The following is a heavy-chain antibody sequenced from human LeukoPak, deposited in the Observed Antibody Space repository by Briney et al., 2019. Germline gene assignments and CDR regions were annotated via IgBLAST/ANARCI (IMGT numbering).Heavy chain of an antibody. CDR2: IKQDGSEK. D-gene: IGHD5-18*01. Sequence: GGSLRLSCAASGLTFSSYAMHWVRQAPGKGLEWVANIKQDGSEKYYVDSVKGRFTISRDNAKNSLYLQMNSLRAEDTAVYYCARDEGYSYGYTTRPDYWGQGTLVTVSS. V-gene: IGHV3-7*01. CDR3: ARDEGYSYGYTTRPDY. J-gene: IGHJ4*02. CDR1: GLTFSSYA.